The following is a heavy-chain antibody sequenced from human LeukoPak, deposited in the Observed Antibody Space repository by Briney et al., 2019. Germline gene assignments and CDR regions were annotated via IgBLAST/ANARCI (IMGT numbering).Heavy chain of an antibody. Sequence: SETLSLTCTVSGGSISSGDYYWSWIRQPPGKGLEWIGYIYYSGSTNYNPSLKSRVTISVDTSKNQFSLKLSSVTAADTAVYYCARGSGSSWLLDYWGQGTLVTVSS. J-gene: IGHJ4*02. CDR3: ARGSGSSWLLDY. CDR2: IYYSGST. V-gene: IGHV4-61*08. CDR1: GGSISSGDYY. D-gene: IGHD6-13*01.